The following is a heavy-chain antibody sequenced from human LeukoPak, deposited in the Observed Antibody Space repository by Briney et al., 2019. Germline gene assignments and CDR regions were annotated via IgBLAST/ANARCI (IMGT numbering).Heavy chain of an antibody. J-gene: IGHJ4*02. CDR1: GGSVNSSSYY. D-gene: IGHD3-10*01. CDR3: ARSSMFRGVTFDY. Sequence: PSETLSLTCTVSGGSVNSSSYYWGWIRQPPGKALEWIGSVCHSGYTYYNPSLKSRVTISIDTSKNQFSLRLSSVTAADTAVYYCARSSMFRGVTFDYWGQGTLVTVSS. V-gene: IGHV4-39*01. CDR2: VCHSGYT.